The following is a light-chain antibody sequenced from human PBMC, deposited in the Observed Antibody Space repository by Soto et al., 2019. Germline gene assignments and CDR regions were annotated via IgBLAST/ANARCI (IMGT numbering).Light chain of an antibody. Sequence: EIVLTQSPGTLSLSPGERATLSCRASQSVSSNYLAWYQQKPGQAPRLLIYGASTRATGIPDRFSGSGSGTDFTLTISSLEFGDSAVYYCQQYGSSPTWTFGQGTKVDIK. CDR2: GAS. J-gene: IGKJ1*01. CDR3: QQYGSSPTWT. CDR1: QSVSSNY. V-gene: IGKV3-20*01.